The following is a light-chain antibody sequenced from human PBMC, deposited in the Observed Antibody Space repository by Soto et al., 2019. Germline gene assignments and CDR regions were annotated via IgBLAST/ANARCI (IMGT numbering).Light chain of an antibody. CDR1: HSVSSNY. V-gene: IGKV3-20*01. CDR2: DVS. CDR3: QRYGISPT. J-gene: IGKJ1*01. Sequence: EIVLTQSPGTLSLSPGERATLSCRSSHSVSSNYLAWYQQKPGQAPRLIIYDVSSRASGIPDSFSGSGSGKDLTLTISRLEPVDFAVYYCQRYGISPTFGQGTKVEIK.